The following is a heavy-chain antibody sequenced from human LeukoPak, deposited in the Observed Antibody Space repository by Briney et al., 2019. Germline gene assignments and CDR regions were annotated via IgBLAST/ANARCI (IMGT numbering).Heavy chain of an antibody. CDR1: GFTFSSYW. J-gene: IGHJ4*02. Sequence: GGSLRLSCAASGFTFSSYWMSWVRQAPGKGLEWVANIKQAGSEKYYVDSVKGRFTISRDDAKNSLYLQTNSLRAEDTAVYYCARIRGVWLYDYWGQGALVTVSS. CDR3: ARIRGVWLYDY. V-gene: IGHV3-7*01. CDR2: IKQAGSEK. D-gene: IGHD3-22*01.